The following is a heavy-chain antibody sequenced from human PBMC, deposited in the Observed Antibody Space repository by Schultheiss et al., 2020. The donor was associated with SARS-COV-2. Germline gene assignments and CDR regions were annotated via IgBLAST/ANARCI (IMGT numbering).Heavy chain of an antibody. CDR3: AHVYDSSGSYYYYGMDV. Sequence: SGPTLVKPTQTLTLTCTFSGFSLSTSGVGVGWIRQPPGKALEWLALIYWNDDKRYSPSLKSRLTITKDTSKNQVVLTMTNMDPVDTATYYCAHVYDSSGSYYYYGMDVWGQGTTVTVSS. CDR2: IYWNDDK. V-gene: IGHV2-5*01. D-gene: IGHD3-22*01. J-gene: IGHJ6*02. CDR1: GFSLSTSGVG.